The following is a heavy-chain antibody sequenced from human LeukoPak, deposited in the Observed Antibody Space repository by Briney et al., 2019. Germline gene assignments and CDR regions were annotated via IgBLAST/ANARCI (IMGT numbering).Heavy chain of an antibody. J-gene: IGHJ4*02. D-gene: IGHD3-3*01. Sequence: PSGTLSLTCAVSGDSISSSNWWSWVRQPPGKGLEWIGEIYHSGSTNYNPSLKSRVTISVDKSKNQFSLKLSSVTAADTAVYYCARSPYYDFWSGYLTHFDYWGQGTLVTVSS. V-gene: IGHV4-4*02. CDR2: IYHSGST. CDR3: ARSPYYDFWSGYLTHFDY. CDR1: GDSISSSNW.